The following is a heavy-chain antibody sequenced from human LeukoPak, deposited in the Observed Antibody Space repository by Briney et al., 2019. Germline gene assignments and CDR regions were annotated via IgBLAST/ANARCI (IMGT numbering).Heavy chain of an antibody. CDR1: GYTFTSYG. D-gene: IGHD3-22*01. V-gene: IGHV1-18*01. Sequence: GASVKVSCKASGYTFTSYGISWVRQAPGQGLEWMGWISAYNGNTNYAQKLQGRVTMTTDTSTSTASMELRSLRSDDTAVYYCARGAPYDSSGYLVPPVDYWGQGTLVTVSS. CDR3: ARGAPYDSSGYLVPPVDY. J-gene: IGHJ4*02. CDR2: ISAYNGNT.